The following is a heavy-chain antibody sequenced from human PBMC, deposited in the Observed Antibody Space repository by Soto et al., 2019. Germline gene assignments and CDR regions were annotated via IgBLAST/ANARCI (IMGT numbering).Heavy chain of an antibody. V-gene: IGHV1-69*01. D-gene: IGHD7-27*01. J-gene: IGHJ6*02. Sequence: QVQLVQSGAEVKKPGSSVKVSCKASGGTFSSYAISWVRQAPGQGLEWMGGIIPIFGTANYAQKFQGRVTITADESTSTAYMELSSLRSEDTAVYYCARVGWRPGLGYYYYGMDVWGQGNTVTVSS. CDR2: IIPIFGTA. CDR1: GGTFSSYA. CDR3: ARVGWRPGLGYYYYGMDV.